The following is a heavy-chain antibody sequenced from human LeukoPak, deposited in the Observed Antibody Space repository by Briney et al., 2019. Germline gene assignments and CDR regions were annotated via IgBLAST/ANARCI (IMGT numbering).Heavy chain of an antibody. J-gene: IGHJ5*02. CDR1: GYTFTSYY. Sequence: ASVKVSCKASGYTFTSYYMHWVRQAPGQGLEWMGIINPSGGSTTYAQKFQGRVTMTRDTSTSTVYMELSSLRSEDTAVYYCASLLWFGEFFDWFDPWGQGTLDSVSS. CDR2: INPSGGST. V-gene: IGHV1-46*01. D-gene: IGHD3-10*01. CDR3: ASLLWFGEFFDWFDP.